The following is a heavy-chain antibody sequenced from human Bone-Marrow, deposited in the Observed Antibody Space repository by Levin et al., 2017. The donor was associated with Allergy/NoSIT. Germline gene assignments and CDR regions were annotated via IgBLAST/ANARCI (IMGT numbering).Heavy chain of an antibody. CDR2: ISSSGDNT. Sequence: PGGSLRLSCAASGFSFSSQAMSWVRQAPGKGLEWLSAISSSGDNTYHADSVRGRFTISRDNSRKTLYLQMNSLRAEDTAIYYCAKYSSSSPLYYYAMDVWGQGTTVTVSS. J-gene: IGHJ6*02. CDR1: GFSFSSQA. V-gene: IGHV3-23*01. D-gene: IGHD6-6*01. CDR3: AKYSSSSPLYYYAMDV.